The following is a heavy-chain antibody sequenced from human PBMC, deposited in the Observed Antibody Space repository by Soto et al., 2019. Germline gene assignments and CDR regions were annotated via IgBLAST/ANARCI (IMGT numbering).Heavy chain of an antibody. D-gene: IGHD6-6*01. Sequence: PGESLKISCKGSGCSFTSYWISWVRQMPGKGLEWMGRIDPSDSYTNYSPSFQGHVTISADKSISTAYLQWSSLKASDTAMYYCARLHQLVGVANYYYYGMDVWGQGTTVTVSS. CDR2: IDPSDSYT. J-gene: IGHJ6*02. V-gene: IGHV5-10-1*01. CDR3: ARLHQLVGVANYYYYGMDV. CDR1: GCSFTSYW.